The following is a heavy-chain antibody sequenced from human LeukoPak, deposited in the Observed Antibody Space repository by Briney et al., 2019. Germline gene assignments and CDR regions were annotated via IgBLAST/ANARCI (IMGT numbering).Heavy chain of an antibody. CDR3: ARHAYGGQTRFDY. CDR1: GGSISSYY. D-gene: IGHD3-10*01. CDR2: IYYSGST. V-gene: IGHV4-59*01. J-gene: IGHJ4*02. Sequence: ASETLSLTCTVSGGSISSYYWSWIRQPPGKGLEWIGYIYYSGSTNYNPSLKSRVTISVDTSKNQFSLKLSSVTAADTAVYYCARHAYGGQTRFDYWGQGTLVTVSS.